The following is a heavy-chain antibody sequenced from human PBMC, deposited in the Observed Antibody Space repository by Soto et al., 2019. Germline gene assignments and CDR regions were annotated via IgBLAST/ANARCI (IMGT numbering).Heavy chain of an antibody. CDR3: AREGAGYEQLPRGPFGNWFDP. V-gene: IGHV3-64*01. CDR1: GFTFSSYA. D-gene: IGHD6-13*01. CDR2: ISSNGGST. J-gene: IGHJ5*02. Sequence: EVQLVESGGGLVQPGGSLSLSCAASGFTFSSYAMHWVRQAPGKGLEYVSAISSNGGSTYYANSVKGRFTISRDNSKNTLYLQMGSLRAEDMAVYYCAREGAGYEQLPRGPFGNWFDPWGQGTLVTVSS.